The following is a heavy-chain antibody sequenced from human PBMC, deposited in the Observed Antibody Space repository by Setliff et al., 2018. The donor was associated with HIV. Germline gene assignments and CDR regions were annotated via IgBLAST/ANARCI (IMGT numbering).Heavy chain of an antibody. V-gene: IGHV3-23*01. D-gene: IGHD5-18*01. J-gene: IGHJ6*03. CDR2: ISDTADKT. Sequence: PGGSLRLSCAASGFSFKIYAMSWVRQAPGKGLEWVSTISDTADKTYYADSVKGRFTISRDNAQNSLSLQMDNLRAEDTAVYYCARVQNEYIYGYNNYYYMDVWGKGTTVTVSS. CDR1: GFSFKIYA. CDR3: ARVQNEYIYGYNNYYYMDV.